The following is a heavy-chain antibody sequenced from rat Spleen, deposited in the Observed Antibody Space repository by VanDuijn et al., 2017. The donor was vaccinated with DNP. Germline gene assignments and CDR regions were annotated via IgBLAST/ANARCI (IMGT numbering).Heavy chain of an antibody. CDR2: ITSSGGGA. CDR3: TRIGDLHNGGDGDALDA. J-gene: IGHJ4*01. Sequence: EVQLVESGGDLVQPGRSLKLSCVASGFTFNDYWMTWIRQVPGKGLEWVASITSSGGGAYYRDSVKGRFTISRDNAKNTLSLQMDSLRSEDTATYYCTRIGDLHNGGDGDALDAWGQGTSVTVSS. V-gene: IGHV5-31*01. CDR1: GFTFNDYW. D-gene: IGHD1-1*01.